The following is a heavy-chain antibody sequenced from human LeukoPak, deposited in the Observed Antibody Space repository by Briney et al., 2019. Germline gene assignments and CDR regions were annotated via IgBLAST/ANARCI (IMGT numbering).Heavy chain of an antibody. CDR2: VSYGGGT. V-gene: IGHV4-59*01. CDR1: GGPISTYY. J-gene: IGHJ5*01. D-gene: IGHD3-22*01. Sequence: SETLSLTCTVSGGPISTYYWSWIRQPPGKRLEWIGYVSYGGGTNYNPSLKSRVTISVDTSKNQFSLKLTSVTAADTALYYCARADDRSGYFGGRFDSWGQGTLVTVSS. CDR3: ARADDRSGYFGGRFDS.